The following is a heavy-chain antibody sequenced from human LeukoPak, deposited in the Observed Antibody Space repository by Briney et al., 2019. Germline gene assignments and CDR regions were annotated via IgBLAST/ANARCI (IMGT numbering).Heavy chain of an antibody. D-gene: IGHD5-18*01. CDR3: ARGGYSYATFDF. Sequence: PSETLSLTCTVSAGSIRNYYWSWIRQPARKGLEWIGRIYTNGKTNYNPSLKSRVTMSVDTSKNQMSLKLNSVTAADRAMYYCARGGYSYATFDFWGHGTLVTVSS. CDR2: IYTNGKT. J-gene: IGHJ4*01. V-gene: IGHV4-4*07. CDR1: AGSIRNYY.